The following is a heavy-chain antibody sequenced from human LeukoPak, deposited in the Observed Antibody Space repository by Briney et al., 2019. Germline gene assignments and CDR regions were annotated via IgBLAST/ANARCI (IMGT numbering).Heavy chain of an antibody. D-gene: IGHD1-26*01. V-gene: IGHV3-48*01. Sequence: PGGSLRLSCAASGFTFSSYSMNWVRQAPGKGLEWVSYISSSSTNIYYADSVKGRFTISRDNSKSTLYLQMNSLRVDDTAVYYCARDPQRREFDYWGQGTLVTVSS. CDR1: GFTFSSYS. CDR2: ISSSSTNI. J-gene: IGHJ4*02. CDR3: ARDPQRREFDY.